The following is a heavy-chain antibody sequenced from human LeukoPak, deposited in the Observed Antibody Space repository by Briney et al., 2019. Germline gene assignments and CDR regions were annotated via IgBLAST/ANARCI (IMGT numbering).Heavy chain of an antibody. CDR2: INQHGSEK. Sequence: PGGSLRLSCAASGFTFSSYSMNWVRQAPGKGLEWVANINQHGSEKYYVDSVKGRFTISRDNAKNSLYLQMNSLRAEDTAVYYCARDPGYSPLGSFDYWGQGTLVTVSS. D-gene: IGHD2-15*01. V-gene: IGHV3-7*01. CDR1: GFTFSSYS. CDR3: ARDPGYSPLGSFDY. J-gene: IGHJ4*02.